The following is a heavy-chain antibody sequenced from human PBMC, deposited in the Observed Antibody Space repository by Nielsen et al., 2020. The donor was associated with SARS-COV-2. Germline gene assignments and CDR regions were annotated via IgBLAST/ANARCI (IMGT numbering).Heavy chain of an antibody. J-gene: IGHJ4*02. CDR3: SRGNYGCNSDYFDY. D-gene: IGHD4-23*01. CDR1: GFTFSDHA. V-gene: IGHV3-30-3*01. CDR2: ISYDGSNI. Sequence: GGSLRLSCAASGFTFSDHAFHWVRQAPGKGLEWVALISYDGSNIHYADSVKGRFTISRDSSKNSLYLQMNSLGIEDTGVYYCSRGNYGCNSDYFDYWGQGTLVTVSS.